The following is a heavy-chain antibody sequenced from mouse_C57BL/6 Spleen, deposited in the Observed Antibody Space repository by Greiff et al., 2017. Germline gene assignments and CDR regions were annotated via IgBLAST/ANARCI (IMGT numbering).Heavy chain of an antibody. J-gene: IGHJ4*01. CDR1: GFNIKDYY. D-gene: IGHD2-1*01. CDR2: IDPEDGDT. CDR3: TTISTMVTMDY. V-gene: IGHV14-1*01. Sequence: EVQLQQSGAELLRPGASVKLSCTASGFNIKDYYMHWVKQRPEQGLEWIGRIDPEDGDTEYAPKFQGKATMTADTSSNTAYLQLSSLTSEDTAVYYCTTISTMVTMDYWGQGTSVTVSS.